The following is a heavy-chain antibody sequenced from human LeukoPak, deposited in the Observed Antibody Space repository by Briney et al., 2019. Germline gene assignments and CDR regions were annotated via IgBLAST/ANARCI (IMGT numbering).Heavy chain of an antibody. D-gene: IGHD5-12*01. CDR3: AKGVGYGGMDV. Sequence: GRSLRLSCAASGFTFSSYAMSWVRQAPGKGLEWVAVISYDGHNEYYADSVKGRFTISRDNSKNTVLLQMNSLRVGDTAVYYCAKGVGYGGMDVWGQGTTVIVSS. V-gene: IGHV3-30*18. CDR1: GFTFSSYA. J-gene: IGHJ6*02. CDR2: ISYDGHNE.